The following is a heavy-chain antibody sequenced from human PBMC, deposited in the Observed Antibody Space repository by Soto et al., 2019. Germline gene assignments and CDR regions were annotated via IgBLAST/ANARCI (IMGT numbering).Heavy chain of an antibody. J-gene: IGHJ3*01. Sequence: GHSLKLSDKGSGYNFTNYWIGWVHQLPGKGLEWMGIIYPGDSHAIYSPSFQGQVTMSADKSISTAYLQWSSLKASDTAMYYCARPYSGGPNDPFDVWGQGTSVTGSS. D-gene: IGHD1-26*01. V-gene: IGHV5-51*07. CDR3: ARPYSGGPNDPFDV. CDR2: IYPGDSHA. CDR1: GYNFTNYW.